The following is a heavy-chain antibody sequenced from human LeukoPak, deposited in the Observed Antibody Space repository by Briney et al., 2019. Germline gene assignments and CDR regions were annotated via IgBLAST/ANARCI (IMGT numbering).Heavy chain of an antibody. CDR2: IQYDGRNK. V-gene: IGHV3-30*02. CDR3: AKCDPYDSSGYSNFDY. CDR1: GFTFSRYG. J-gene: IGHJ4*02. D-gene: IGHD3-22*01. Sequence: GGSLRLSCAASGFTFSRYGMHWVREAPSKGLEWVAVIQYDGRNKYCADSVKGRFTISRDNSKNTLYLQMNSLRAEDTAVYYCAKCDPYDSSGYSNFDYWGQGTLVTVSS.